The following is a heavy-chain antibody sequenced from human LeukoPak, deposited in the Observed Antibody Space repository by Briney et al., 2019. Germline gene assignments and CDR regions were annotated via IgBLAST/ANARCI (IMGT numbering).Heavy chain of an antibody. CDR3: AKDPHHSYYYDSSGYSNFDY. D-gene: IGHD3-22*01. CDR1: GFTFDDYA. Sequence: QPGRSLRLSCAASGFTFDDYAMHWVRQAAGKSLKWVSGISWNSGSIGYADSVKGRFTISRDNAKNSLYLQMNSLRAEDTALYYCAKDPHHSYYYDSSGYSNFDYWGQGTLVTVSS. J-gene: IGHJ4*02. CDR2: ISWNSGSI. V-gene: IGHV3-9*01.